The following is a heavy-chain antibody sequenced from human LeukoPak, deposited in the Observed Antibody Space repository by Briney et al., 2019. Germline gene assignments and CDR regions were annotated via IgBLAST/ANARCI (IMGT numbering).Heavy chain of an antibody. CDR1: GGSISSYY. Sequence: PSETLSLTCTVSGGSISSYYWNRIRQPPGKGLEWIGYIYYSGSTNYNPSLKSRVTMSVDTSKNQFSLNLSSVTAADTAVYYCARSYDFWSDYYFVYWGQGTLVTVSS. CDR2: IYYSGST. CDR3: ARSYDFWSDYYFVY. D-gene: IGHD3-3*01. V-gene: IGHV4-59*01. J-gene: IGHJ4*02.